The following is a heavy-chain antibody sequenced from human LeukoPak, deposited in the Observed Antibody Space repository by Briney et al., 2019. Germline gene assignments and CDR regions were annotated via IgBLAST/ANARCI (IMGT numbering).Heavy chain of an antibody. V-gene: IGHV3-48*03. CDR1: GFTSSSYE. CDR3: AKGAFYDSSGYLTNWFDP. D-gene: IGHD3-22*01. Sequence: GGSLRLSCAASGFTSSSYEMNWVRQAPGKGLEWVSYISSSGSTIYYADSVKGRFTISRDNSKNTLYLQMNSLRAEDTAVYYCAKGAFYDSSGYLTNWFDPWGQGTPVTVSS. J-gene: IGHJ5*02. CDR2: ISSSGSTI.